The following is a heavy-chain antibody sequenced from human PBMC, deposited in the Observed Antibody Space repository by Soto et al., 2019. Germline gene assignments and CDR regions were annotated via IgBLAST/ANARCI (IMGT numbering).Heavy chain of an antibody. J-gene: IGHJ4*02. D-gene: IGHD6-19*01. CDR1: DGSRSSGSFF. CDR3: VRREAVAGSQFDF. CDR2: IYFTGTS. V-gene: IGHV4-39*02. Sequence: PSLPMSHTCSVADGSRSSGSFFWGWIRQPPGKGLEWIGHIYFTGTSSYSPSLKSRVTMFVDTSKNNFSLRLTSVTAADTAVYYCVRREAVAGSQFDFWGQGTLVTVSS.